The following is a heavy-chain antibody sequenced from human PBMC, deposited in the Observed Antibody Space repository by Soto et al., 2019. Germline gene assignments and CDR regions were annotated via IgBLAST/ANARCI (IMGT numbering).Heavy chain of an antibody. Sequence: SETLSLTCAVYGGSFSGYYWSWIRQPPGKGLEWIGEINHSGSTNYNPSLKSRVTISVDTSKNQFSLKLSSVTAADTAVYYCARSYGHYDAFDIWGQGTMVTVSS. CDR1: GGSFSGYY. CDR2: INHSGST. J-gene: IGHJ3*02. CDR3: ARSYGHYDAFDI. V-gene: IGHV4-34*01. D-gene: IGHD4-17*01.